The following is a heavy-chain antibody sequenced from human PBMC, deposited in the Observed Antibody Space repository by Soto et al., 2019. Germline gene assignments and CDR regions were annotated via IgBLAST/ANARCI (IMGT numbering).Heavy chain of an antibody. CDR3: ARDHLGIAAAGIIDY. D-gene: IGHD6-13*01. Sequence: ASVKVSCKASGYTFTSYGISWVRQAPGQGLEWMGWISAYNGNTNYAQKNKGRVTMTTDTSTSTAYMELRSLISDDMAVYYCARDHLGIAAAGIIDYWGQGTLVTVSS. CDR1: GYTFTSYG. J-gene: IGHJ4*02. V-gene: IGHV1-18*03. CDR2: ISAYNGNT.